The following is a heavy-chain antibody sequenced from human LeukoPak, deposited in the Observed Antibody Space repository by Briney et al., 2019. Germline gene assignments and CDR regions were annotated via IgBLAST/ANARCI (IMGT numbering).Heavy chain of an antibody. V-gene: IGHV4-34*01. J-gene: IGHJ6*02. CDR1: GGSFSGYY. Sequence: PSETLSLTCAVYGGSFSGYYWSWIRRPPGKGLEYIGEINHSGSTNYNPSLKSRVTISVDTSKNQFSLKLSSVTAADTAVYYCASRPPDIVVVPAAKYGVDVWGQGTTVTVSS. CDR3: ASRPPDIVVVPAAKYGVDV. CDR2: INHSGST. D-gene: IGHD2-2*01.